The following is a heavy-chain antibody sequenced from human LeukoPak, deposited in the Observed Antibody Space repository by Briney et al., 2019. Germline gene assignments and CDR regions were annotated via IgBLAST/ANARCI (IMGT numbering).Heavy chain of an antibody. Sequence: GASLKLSCAASGFTFSSYAMSWVRQAPGRGLEWVSGFIGIGGTTYYAHSVKGRFTISRDNSKTTLYLQMNSLRDEDTAVYYCANGNRCTSPNCLGYYYFYMDVWGKGTTVTVSS. J-gene: IGHJ6*03. V-gene: IGHV3-23*01. CDR3: ANGNRCTSPNCLGYYYFYMDV. D-gene: IGHD2-8*01. CDR1: GFTFSSYA. CDR2: FIGIGGTT.